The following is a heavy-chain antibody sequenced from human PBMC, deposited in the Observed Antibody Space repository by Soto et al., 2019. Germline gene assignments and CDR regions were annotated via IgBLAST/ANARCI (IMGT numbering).Heavy chain of an antibody. D-gene: IGHD2-15*01. Sequence: SETLSLTCAVYGGSFSGYYWSWIRQPPGKGLEWIGEINHRGSTNYNPSLKSRVTISVDTSKNQFSLNLSSVTAADTAVYYCAPGHVLVISATRSRHRWLNPCRRGTTVTVSS. CDR1: GGSFSGYY. J-gene: IGHJ5*02. CDR2: INHRGST. CDR3: APGHVLVISATRSRHRWLNP. V-gene: IGHV4-34*01.